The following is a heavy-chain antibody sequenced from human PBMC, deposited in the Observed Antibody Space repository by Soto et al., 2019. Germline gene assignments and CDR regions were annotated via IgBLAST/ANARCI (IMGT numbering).Heavy chain of an antibody. CDR3: ARITREGQWLVYYYCGMDV. CDR1: GFSLSNARMC. V-gene: IGHV2-26*01. D-gene: IGHD6-19*01. Sequence: QVTLKESGPVLVKPTETLTLTCTVSGFSLSNARMCVSWIRQPPGKALEWLAHIFSNDEKSYSTSLKSRLTISKDTSKSQVVLTMTNMDPVDTATYYCARITREGQWLVYYYCGMDVWGQGNTVTVSS. J-gene: IGHJ6*02. CDR2: IFSNDEK.